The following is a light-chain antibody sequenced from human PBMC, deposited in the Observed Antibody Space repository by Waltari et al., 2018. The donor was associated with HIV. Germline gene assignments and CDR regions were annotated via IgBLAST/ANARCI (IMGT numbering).Light chain of an antibody. V-gene: IGKV1-33*01. CDR3: QQYDNLPSIT. J-gene: IGKJ5*01. CDR1: QDINKY. Sequence: DIQMTQSPSSLSASVGDRVTITCQASQDINKYLNWYQQKPGKAPDLLIYDAYNFKTGVPSRFSGSGSGTDFTLTISSLQPEDLATYFCQQYDNLPSITFGQGTRVEIK. CDR2: DAY.